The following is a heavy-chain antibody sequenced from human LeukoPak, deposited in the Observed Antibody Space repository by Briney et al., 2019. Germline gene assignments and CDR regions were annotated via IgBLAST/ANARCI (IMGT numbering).Heavy chain of an antibody. CDR2: IFTDGST. D-gene: IGHD4-17*01. CDR3: ARGYGDFNRGSWFDP. Sequence: SETLSLTCTVSGGSVTNYYWIWIRQPAGKGLEWIGRIFTDGSTNYNPSLKSRVTMSVDTSKNQISLRLASATAADTAVYYCARGYGDFNRGSWFDPWGQGTLVTVSS. J-gene: IGHJ5*02. CDR1: GGSVTNYY. V-gene: IGHV4-4*07.